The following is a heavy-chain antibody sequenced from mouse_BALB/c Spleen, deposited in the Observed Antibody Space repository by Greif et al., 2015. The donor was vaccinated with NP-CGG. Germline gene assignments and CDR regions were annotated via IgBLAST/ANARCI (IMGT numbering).Heavy chain of an antibody. CDR1: GFSLTSYG. V-gene: IGHV2-2*02. CDR3: ARMETGTAWFAY. J-gene: IGHJ3*01. CDR2: IWSGGST. D-gene: IGHD4-1*01. Sequence: VKLVESGPGLVQPSQSLSITCTVSGFSLTSYGVHWVRQSPGKGLEWLGVIWSGGSTDYNAAFISRLSISKDNSKSQAFFKMNSLQANDTAIYYCARMETGTAWFAYWGQGTLVTVSA.